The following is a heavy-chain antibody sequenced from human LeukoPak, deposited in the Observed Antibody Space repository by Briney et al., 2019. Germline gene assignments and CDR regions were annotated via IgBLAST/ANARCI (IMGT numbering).Heavy chain of an antibody. CDR2: ISGTGGST. CDR1: GFTFSSYA. CDR3: AKTLTRLLLWFGSDGDYGMDV. D-gene: IGHD3-10*01. V-gene: IGHV3-23*01. J-gene: IGHJ6*02. Sequence: GGSLRLSCAASGFTFSSYAMSWVRQAPGKGLEWVSVISGTGGSTYYADSVKGRFTISRDNSKNTLYLQMNSLRAEDTAVYYCAKTLTRLLLWFGSDGDYGMDVWGQGTTVTVSS.